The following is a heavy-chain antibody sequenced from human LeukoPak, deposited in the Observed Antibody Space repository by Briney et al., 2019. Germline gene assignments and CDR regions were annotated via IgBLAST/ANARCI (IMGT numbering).Heavy chain of an antibody. Sequence: PGGSLRLSCAASGFTFSSYGMHWVRQAPGKGLEWMAFISYDGSNKYYADSVKGRFTISRDNSKNTLYLQMNSLRAEDTAVYYCARAANRAFDIWGQGTMVTVSS. CDR2: ISYDGSNK. CDR1: GFTFSSYG. J-gene: IGHJ3*02. D-gene: IGHD1-14*01. CDR3: ARAANRAFDI. V-gene: IGHV3-30*03.